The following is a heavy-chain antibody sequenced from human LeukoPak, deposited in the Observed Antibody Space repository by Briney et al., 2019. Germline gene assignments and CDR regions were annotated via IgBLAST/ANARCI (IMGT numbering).Heavy chain of an antibody. Sequence: SETLSLTCTVSGGSISSYYWSWIRQPPGEGLEWIGYIYYSGSTNYNPSLKSRVTISVDTSKNQFSLRLSSVTAADTAVYYCARESWGAADFWSGYYNAYYFDYWGQGTLVTVSS. J-gene: IGHJ4*02. CDR2: IYYSGST. CDR1: GGSISSYY. CDR3: ARESWGAADFWSGYYNAYYFDY. V-gene: IGHV4-59*01. D-gene: IGHD3-3*01.